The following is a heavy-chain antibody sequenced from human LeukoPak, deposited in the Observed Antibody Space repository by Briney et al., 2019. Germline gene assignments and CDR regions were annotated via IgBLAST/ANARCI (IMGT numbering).Heavy chain of an antibody. CDR3: ARDQRRSAAAPGTWYSYYGMDV. D-gene: IGHD6-13*01. CDR2: ISSSGSIM. Sequence: PGGSLRLSCAASGFTFSSYAMSWIRQAPGKGLEWVSHISSSGSIMYYADSVKGRFTISRDNAKNSLFLQMNSLRAEDTAVYYCARDQRRSAAAPGTWYSYYGMDVWGQGTTVTVSS. V-gene: IGHV3-11*01. J-gene: IGHJ6*02. CDR1: GFTFSSYA.